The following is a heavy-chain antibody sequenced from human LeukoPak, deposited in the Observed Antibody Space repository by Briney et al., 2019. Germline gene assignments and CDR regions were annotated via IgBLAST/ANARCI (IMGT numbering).Heavy chain of an antibody. D-gene: IGHD2/OR15-2a*01. Sequence: TGGSLRLSCAASGFTFSNYAMTWVRQAPGKGLEWVSALSSSGLSPYYADSVKGRFSISRDISKNTLYLQMNSLRAEDTAVYYCTKAGPDTYAFDIWGQGTMVTVSS. V-gene: IGHV3-23*01. CDR3: TKAGPDTYAFDI. CDR2: LSSSGLSP. CDR1: GFTFSNYA. J-gene: IGHJ3*02.